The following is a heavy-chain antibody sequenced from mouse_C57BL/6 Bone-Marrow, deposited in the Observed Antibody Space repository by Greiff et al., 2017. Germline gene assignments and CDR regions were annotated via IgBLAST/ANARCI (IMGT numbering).Heavy chain of an antibody. J-gene: IGHJ2*01. V-gene: IGHV8-8*01. Sequence: QVTLKESGPGLLQPSQTVSLTCSSSGFSLSTFWMGVGWVRQPPGKGLEWLAHTWWDDDKYYNPALKSRLTISKDTSKNQVILKIADVDTADTATYYCARISGFDYWGQGTTLTVSA. D-gene: IGHD4-1*01. CDR3: ARISGFDY. CDR2: TWWDDDK. CDR1: GFSLSTFWMG.